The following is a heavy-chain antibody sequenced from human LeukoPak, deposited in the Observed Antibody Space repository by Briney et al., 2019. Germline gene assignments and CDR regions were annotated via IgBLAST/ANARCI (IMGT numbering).Heavy chain of an antibody. V-gene: IGHV3-69-1*02. J-gene: IGHJ6*04. D-gene: IGHD3-10*02. CDR3: AELGITMIGGV. Sequence: GGSLRLSCAASGFTFSNDYMNWVRQAPGKGLEWVSYISTIYYADSVKGRFTISRDNAKNSLYLQMNSLRAEDTAVYYCAELGITMIGGVWGKGTTVTISS. CDR1: GFTFSNDY. CDR2: ISTI.